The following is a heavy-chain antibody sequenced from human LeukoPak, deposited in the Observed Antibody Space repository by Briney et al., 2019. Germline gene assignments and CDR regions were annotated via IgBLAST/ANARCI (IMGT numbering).Heavy chain of an antibody. V-gene: IGHV1-18*04. CDR1: GYTFTSYG. CDR3: ARDWDTMVRGVINPLYFDY. CDR2: ISAYNGNT. Sequence: ASVKVSCKASGYTFTSYGISWVRQAPGQGLEWMGWISAYNGNTNYAQKLQGRVTMTTDTSTSTAYMELRSLRSDDTAVYYCARDWDTMVRGVINPLYFDYWGQGTLVTVSS. J-gene: IGHJ4*02. D-gene: IGHD3-10*01.